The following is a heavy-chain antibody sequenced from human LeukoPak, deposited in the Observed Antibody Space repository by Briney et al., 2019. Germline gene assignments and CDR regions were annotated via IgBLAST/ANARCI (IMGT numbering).Heavy chain of an antibody. CDR2: IYESGTT. V-gene: IGHV4-34*01. J-gene: IGHJ6*02. D-gene: IGHD2-15*01. CDR3: ARRSHCMGGSCPPV. Sequence: PSETLSLTCAVYGESLNSYYWSWVRQPPGEGLEWIGEIYESGTTEYNPSLKSRVTISMVPSKQQFPLSLSSVTATGTAVYYCARRSHCMGGSCPPVWGQGTTVTVSS. CDR1: GESLNSYY.